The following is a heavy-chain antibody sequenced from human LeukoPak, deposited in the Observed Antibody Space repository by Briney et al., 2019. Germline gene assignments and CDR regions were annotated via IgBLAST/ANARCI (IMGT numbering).Heavy chain of an antibody. CDR1: RYSFTSYW. D-gene: IGHD2-15*01. CDR3: ARRNCSGGSCYYPWFDP. CDR2: IYPGDSDT. Sequence: GESLKISCKGSRYSFTSYWIVWVRQMPGKGLEWMGIIYPGDSDTRYSPSFQGQVTISADKSISTAYLQWSSLKASDTAMYYCARRNCSGGSCYYPWFDPWGQGTLVTVSS. J-gene: IGHJ5*02. V-gene: IGHV5-51*01.